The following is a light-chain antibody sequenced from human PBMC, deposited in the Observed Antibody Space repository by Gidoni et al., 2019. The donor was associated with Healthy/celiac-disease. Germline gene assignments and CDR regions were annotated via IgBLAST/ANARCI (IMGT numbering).Light chain of an antibody. Sequence: EIVLTQSPATLSLSPGERATLAGRASQSVSSYLAWYQQKPGQAPRLLIYDAYNRATGIPARFSGSGSGTDFTLTISSLEPEDFAVYYCQQRSNWWTFGQGTKVEIK. CDR2: DAY. J-gene: IGKJ1*01. V-gene: IGKV3-11*01. CDR3: QQRSNWWT. CDR1: QSVSSY.